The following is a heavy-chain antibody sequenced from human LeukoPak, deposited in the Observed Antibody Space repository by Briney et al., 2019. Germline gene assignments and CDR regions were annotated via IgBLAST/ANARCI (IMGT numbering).Heavy chain of an antibody. D-gene: IGHD1-1*01. CDR1: GFTFSSYS. Sequence: GGSLRLSCAASGFTFSSYSMNWVRQAPGKGLEWVSYISSSSSTIYYADSVKGRFTISRDNAKNSLYLQMNSLGAEDTAVYYCARAAGSFDYWGQGTLVTVSS. CDR3: ARAAGSFDY. J-gene: IGHJ4*02. CDR2: ISSSSSTI. V-gene: IGHV3-48*04.